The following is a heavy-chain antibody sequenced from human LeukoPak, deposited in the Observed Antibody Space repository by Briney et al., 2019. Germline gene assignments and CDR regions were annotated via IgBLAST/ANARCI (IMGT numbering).Heavy chain of an antibody. J-gene: IGHJ3*02. Sequence: SETLSLTCTVSGDSISSYYWSWIRQPPGKGLEWIGYIHNIGSTNYNPSLKSRVTISVDTSKNQFSLKLSSVTAADTAVYYCAREKGHDSSAYYHEEDTFDIWGQGTMVTVSS. V-gene: IGHV4-59*01. CDR3: AREKGHDSSAYYHEEDTFDI. CDR2: IHNIGST. CDR1: GDSISSYY. D-gene: IGHD3-22*01.